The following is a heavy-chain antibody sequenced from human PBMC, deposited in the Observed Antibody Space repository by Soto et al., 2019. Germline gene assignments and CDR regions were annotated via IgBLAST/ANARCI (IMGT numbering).Heavy chain of an antibody. V-gene: IGHV4-31*03. J-gene: IGHJ5*02. D-gene: IGHD3-10*01. CDR2: IYYSGST. CDR3: ARLSGRNWFDP. Sequence: SETLSLTCTVSGGSISSGGYYWSWIRQHPGKGLEWIGYIYYSGSTYYNPSLKSRVTISVDTSKNQFSLKLSSVTAADTAVYYRARLSGRNWFDPWGQGTLVTVSS. CDR1: GGSISSGGYY.